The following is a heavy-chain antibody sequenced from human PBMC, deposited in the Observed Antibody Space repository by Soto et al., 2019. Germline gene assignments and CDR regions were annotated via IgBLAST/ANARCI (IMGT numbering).Heavy chain of an antibody. Sequence: ESVGGLVKPGGSLRLSCAASEFTFSSYALNWVRQAPGKGLEWVSSISGGGTYIYYADSVKGRFTISRDNAKNSLYLQMNSLRADDTAVYYCASGKSGSYDFWGQGTLVTVSS. CDR3: ASGKSGSYDF. V-gene: IGHV3-21*01. CDR1: EFTFSSYA. J-gene: IGHJ4*02. D-gene: IGHD1-26*01. CDR2: ISGGGTYI.